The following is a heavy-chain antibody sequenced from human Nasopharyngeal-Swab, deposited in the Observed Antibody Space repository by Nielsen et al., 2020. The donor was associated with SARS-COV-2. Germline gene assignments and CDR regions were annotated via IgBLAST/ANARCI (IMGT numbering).Heavy chain of an antibody. Sequence: GESLKISCMASGYSFVNHWIGWVRQKPGKDLEWMGMVYPGNSEVAYSPSFQGLVTISADKSINTAYLHWRSLRTSDTATYFYARRAARDGYNYEVDPWGQGTLVTVSS. V-gene: IGHV5-51*01. CDR2: VYPGNSEV. CDR1: GYSFVNHW. D-gene: IGHD5-24*01. CDR3: ARRAARDGYNYEVDP. J-gene: IGHJ5*02.